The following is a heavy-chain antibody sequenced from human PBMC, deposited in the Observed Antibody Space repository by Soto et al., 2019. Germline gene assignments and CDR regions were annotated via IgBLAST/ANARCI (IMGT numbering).Heavy chain of an antibody. CDR1: GLTLSNYA. D-gene: IGHD6-19*01. CDR3: ARVTQAVAADY. V-gene: IGHV3-30-3*01. Sequence: QVQLVESGGGVVQPGRSLRLSCAASGLTLSNYAMHWVRQAPGKGLEWVAVISYDGSNRYYADSVKGRFTISRDNSKNTRYLQMNSLRAEDTAVYYCARVTQAVAADYWGQGPLVTVSS. J-gene: IGHJ4*02. CDR2: ISYDGSNR.